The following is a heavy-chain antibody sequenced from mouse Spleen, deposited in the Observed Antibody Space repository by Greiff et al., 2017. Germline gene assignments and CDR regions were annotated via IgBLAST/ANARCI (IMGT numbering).Heavy chain of an antibody. D-gene: IGHD2-4*01. J-gene: IGHJ3*01. V-gene: IGHV2-6*01. CDR2: IWGGGST. CDR1: GFSLTSYG. Sequence: VQLQQSGPGLVAPSQSLSITCTVSGFSLTSYGVDWVRQSPGKGLEWLGVIWGGGSTNYNSALKSRLSISKDNSKSQVFLKMNSLQTDDTAMYYCASEDYDGAWFAYWGQGTLVTVSA. CDR3: ASEDYDGAWFAY.